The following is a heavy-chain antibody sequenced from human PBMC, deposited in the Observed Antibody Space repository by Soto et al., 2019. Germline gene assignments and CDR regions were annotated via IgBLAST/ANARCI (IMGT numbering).Heavy chain of an antibody. V-gene: IGHV4-39*01. CDR3: ARQNPAQGYYYGMDV. Sequence: SETLSLTCTVSGGSIRNNHYYWGWVRQPPGKGLEWIASISYSGATYYNPSLKSRVTKSVDTSRNQFSLKLTSVTAADTAVYYCARQNPAQGYYYGMDVWGQGTTVTVSS. J-gene: IGHJ6*02. CDR1: GGSIRNNHYY. CDR2: ISYSGAT.